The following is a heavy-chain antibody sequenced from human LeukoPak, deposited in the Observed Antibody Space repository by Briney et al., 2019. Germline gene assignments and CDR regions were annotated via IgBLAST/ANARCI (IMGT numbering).Heavy chain of an antibody. D-gene: IGHD2-2*01. CDR2: IIVGGPST. J-gene: IGHJ4*02. CDR1: GSSVISYG. CDR3: ARMPGEIEV. V-gene: IGHV3-23*01. Sequence: GPCLRPSRAASGSSVISYGTSWASHQARDWLGWVSSIIVGGPSTSHAASVEGPFTISRDTTKNTLCLQMNSLRAEDTAVYYCARMPGEIEVWGQGTLVTVSS.